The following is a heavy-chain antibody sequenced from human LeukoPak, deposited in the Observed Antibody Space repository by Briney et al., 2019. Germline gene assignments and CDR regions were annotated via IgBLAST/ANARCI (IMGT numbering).Heavy chain of an antibody. V-gene: IGHV3-48*03. CDR2: ISRGGGTI. D-gene: IGHD5-18*01. Sequence: GGSLRLSCEASGFSFSNNEMNWVRQAPGRGLEWVSYISRGGGTIYYADSVKGRFTLSRDNVQNSLYLQMNSLRAEDTAVYYCASSTGYSYGYFDYWGQGTLVTVSS. J-gene: IGHJ4*02. CDR3: ASSTGYSYGYFDY. CDR1: GFSFSNNE.